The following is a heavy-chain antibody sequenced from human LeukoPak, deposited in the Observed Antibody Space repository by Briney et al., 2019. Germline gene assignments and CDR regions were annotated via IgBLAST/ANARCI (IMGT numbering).Heavy chain of an antibody. CDR1: GYTFTSYG. CDR3: ARDQLNDFWSGYYYYGMDV. V-gene: IGHV1-18*01. Sequence: ASVKVSCKASGYTFTSYGISWVRQAPGQGLEWMGWISAYNGNTNYAQKLQGRVTMTTDTSTSTAYMELRSLRSDDTAVYYCARDQLNDFWSGYYYYGMDVWGQGTTVIVSS. D-gene: IGHD3-3*01. J-gene: IGHJ6*02. CDR2: ISAYNGNT.